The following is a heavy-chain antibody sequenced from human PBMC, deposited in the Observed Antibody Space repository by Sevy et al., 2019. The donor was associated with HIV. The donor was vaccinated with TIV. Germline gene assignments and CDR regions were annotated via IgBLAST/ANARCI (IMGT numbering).Heavy chain of an antibody. CDR3: AREGCTQPHDY. V-gene: IGHV3-23*01. D-gene: IGHD2-8*01. Sequence: GGSLRLSCAASGFTSAKYSMSWVRQAPGKGLEWVSTFSFGCGRINYADSVKGRFTISRDDSKNTLFLQMNSLRAEDTATYFCAREGCTQPHDYWGQGTLVTVS. J-gene: IGHJ4*02. CDR2: FSFGCGRI. CDR1: GFTSAKYS.